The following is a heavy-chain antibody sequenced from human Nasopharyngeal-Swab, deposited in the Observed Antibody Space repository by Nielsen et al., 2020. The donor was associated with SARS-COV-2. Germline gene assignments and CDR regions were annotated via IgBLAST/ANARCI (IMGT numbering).Heavy chain of an antibody. CDR1: GFIFDDYA. V-gene: IGHV3-43D*04. D-gene: IGHD3-10*01. CDR2: ISWDGGST. J-gene: IGHJ3*02. Sequence: ASLQISCAASGFIFDDYAMHWVRQAPGKGLEWVSLISWDGGSTYYVDSVKGRFTISRDNSRNSLYLQMNSLRAEDTALYYCAKGLAGGSGAFDIWGQGTMVTVSS. CDR3: AKGLAGGSGAFDI.